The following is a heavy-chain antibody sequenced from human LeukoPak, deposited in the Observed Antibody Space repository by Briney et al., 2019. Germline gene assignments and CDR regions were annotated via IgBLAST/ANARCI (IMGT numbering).Heavy chain of an antibody. D-gene: IGHD2-15*01. Sequence: GGSLRLSCAASGFTFNNYAMSWVRQAPGKGLEWVSVVSSNGGSTYYADSVKGRFTISRDNSKSTLYLQMNTLRADDTAVYSCAEDGGSRLSFGLDYGGQGPRVTVSS. CDR2: VSSNGGST. V-gene: IGHV3-23*01. J-gene: IGHJ4*02. CDR1: GFTFNNYA. CDR3: AEDGGSRLSFGLDY.